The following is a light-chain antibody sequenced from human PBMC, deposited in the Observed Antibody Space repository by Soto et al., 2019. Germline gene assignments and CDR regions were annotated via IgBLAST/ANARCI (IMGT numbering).Light chain of an antibody. CDR2: GAS. CDR1: QSVAANY. CDR3: QQFSSYPLT. J-gene: IGKJ4*01. Sequence: EVVLTQSPGTLSLSPGERATLSCRASQSVAANYLAWYQQKRGQAPRLLMFGASSRATGIPDRFSGSGSGTDFTLTIYRLEPEDFAVYYCQQFSSYPLTFGGGTKVDIK. V-gene: IGKV3-20*01.